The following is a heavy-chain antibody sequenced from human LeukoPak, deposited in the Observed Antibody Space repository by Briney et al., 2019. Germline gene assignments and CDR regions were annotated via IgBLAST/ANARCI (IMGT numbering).Heavy chain of an antibody. CDR1: GASFSSSTYY. CDR3: DDSSGYVFDY. V-gene: IGHV4-39*01. Sequence: SETLSLTCTVSGASFSSSTYYWGWIRQPPGKGLEWIGSIYYSGSTYYNPSLKSRVTMSVDTSKNQFSLKLSSVTAADTAVYYCDDSSGYVFDYWGQGTLVTVSS. J-gene: IGHJ4*02. CDR2: IYYSGST. D-gene: IGHD3-22*01.